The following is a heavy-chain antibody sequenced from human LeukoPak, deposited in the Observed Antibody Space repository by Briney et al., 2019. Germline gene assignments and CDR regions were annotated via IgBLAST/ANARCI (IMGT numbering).Heavy chain of an antibody. V-gene: IGHV3-30*03. CDR3: ARGGQVEMATIFIPFDY. CDR1: GFTFSSYG. D-gene: IGHD5-24*01. Sequence: GGSLRLSCAASGFTFSSYGMHWVRQAPGKGLEWVAVISYDGSNKYYADSVKGRFTISRDNSKNTLYLQMNSLRAEDTAVYYCARGGQVEMATIFIPFDYWGQGTLVTVSS. J-gene: IGHJ4*02. CDR2: ISYDGSNK.